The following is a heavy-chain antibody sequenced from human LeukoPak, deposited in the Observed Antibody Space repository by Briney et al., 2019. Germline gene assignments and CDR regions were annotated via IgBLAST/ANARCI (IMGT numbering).Heavy chain of an antibody. J-gene: IGHJ4*02. Sequence: GGSLRLSCAASGFAFSSYATSWVRQAPGKGLEWVSAISGSGGSTYYADSVKGRFTISRDNSKNTLYLQMNSLRAEDTAVYYCAKDQIVGATETTPFDYWGQGTLVTVSS. D-gene: IGHD1-26*01. CDR3: AKDQIVGATETTPFDY. CDR2: ISGSGGST. CDR1: GFAFSSYA. V-gene: IGHV3-23*01.